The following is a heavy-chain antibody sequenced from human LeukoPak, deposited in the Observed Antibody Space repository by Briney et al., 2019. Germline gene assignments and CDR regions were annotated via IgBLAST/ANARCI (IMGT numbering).Heavy chain of an antibody. CDR2: IYSSGST. CDR3: ARRTGAAPGEFFLH. J-gene: IGHJ1*01. Sequence: GGSLRLSCAGSGFIVSDSYTSWVRQGPGKGLEWVSAIYSSGSTDYADSVRGRFTIARDTSKNMAYLQMNSLTAEDTAIYYCARRTGAAPGEFFLHWGQGTLVTVSS. CDR1: GFIVSDSY. V-gene: IGHV3-53*01. D-gene: IGHD6-19*01.